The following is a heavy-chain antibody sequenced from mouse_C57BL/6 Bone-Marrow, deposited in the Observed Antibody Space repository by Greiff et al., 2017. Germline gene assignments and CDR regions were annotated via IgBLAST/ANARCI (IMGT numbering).Heavy chain of an antibody. CDR1: GFTFSDYG. J-gene: IGHJ3*01. Sequence: EVQGVESGGGLVKPGGSLKLSCAASGFTFSDYGMHWVRQAPEKGLEWVAYISSGSSTIYYADTVKGRFTISRDNAKNTLFLQMTSLRSEDTAMYYCADYYGSSPFAYWGQGTLVTVSA. CDR2: ISSGSSTI. D-gene: IGHD1-1*01. CDR3: ADYYGSSPFAY. V-gene: IGHV5-17*01.